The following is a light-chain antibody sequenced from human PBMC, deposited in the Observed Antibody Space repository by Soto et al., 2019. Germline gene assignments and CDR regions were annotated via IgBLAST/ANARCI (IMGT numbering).Light chain of an antibody. CDR3: LHYGRSPTWT. CDR1: QSVSSSY. Sequence: EIVLTQSPGTLSLSPGERATLSCRASQSVSSSYLAWYQQKPGQAPRLLIYAASSRATGIPDRFSGSGSGTDFTLTISRLEPEDFAVYYCLHYGRSPTWTFGQGTKVEIK. CDR2: AAS. J-gene: IGKJ1*01. V-gene: IGKV3-20*01.